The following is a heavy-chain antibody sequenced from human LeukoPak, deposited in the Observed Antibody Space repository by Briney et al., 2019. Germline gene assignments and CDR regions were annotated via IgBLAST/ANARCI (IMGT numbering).Heavy chain of an antibody. D-gene: IGHD4-17*01. CDR3: ARGPPTVTTPYYYYYMDV. V-gene: IGHV4-4*07. CDR2: IYTSGST. J-gene: IGHJ6*03. CDR1: GGSISSYY. Sequence: SETLSLTCTVSGGSISSYYWSWIRQPAGKGLEWIGRIYTSGSTNYNPSLKSRVTMSVDTSKNQFSLKLSSVTAADTAVYYCARGPPTVTTPYYYYYMDVWGKGTTVTISS.